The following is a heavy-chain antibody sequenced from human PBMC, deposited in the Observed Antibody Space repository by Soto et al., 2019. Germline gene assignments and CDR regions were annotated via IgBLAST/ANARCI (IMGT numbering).Heavy chain of an antibody. CDR2: IYYSGST. D-gene: IGHD6-19*01. J-gene: IGHJ4*02. Sequence: SETLSLTCTVSGGSISSYYWSWIRQPPGKGLEWIGYIYYSGSTNYNPSLKSRVTISVDTSKNQFSLKLSSATAADTAVYYCARDASSGWYFDFDYWGQGTLVTVSS. CDR3: ARDASSGWYFDFDY. CDR1: GGSISSYY. V-gene: IGHV4-59*01.